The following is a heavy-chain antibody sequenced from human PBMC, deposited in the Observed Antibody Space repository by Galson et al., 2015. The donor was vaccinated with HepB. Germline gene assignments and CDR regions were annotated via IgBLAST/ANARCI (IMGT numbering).Heavy chain of an antibody. J-gene: IGHJ4*02. CDR1: GFTFSGSA. D-gene: IGHD5-12*01. V-gene: IGHV3-73*01. CDR2: IRSKTTTYAT. Sequence: LRLSCAVSGFTFSGSAIHWVRQASVKGLEWVGRIRSKTTTYATAYGESVKGRFTISRDDSRNTAYLQMNSLKTEDTAVYYCMSYRDDYLRGGDWGQGTLVTVSS. CDR3: MSYRDDYLRGGD.